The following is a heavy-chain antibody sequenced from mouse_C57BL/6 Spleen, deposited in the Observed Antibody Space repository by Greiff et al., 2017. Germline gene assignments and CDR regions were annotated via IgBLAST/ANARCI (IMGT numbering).Heavy chain of an antibody. CDR1: GYTFTSYW. V-gene: IGHV1-50*01. Sequence: QVQLQQPGAELVKPGASVKLSCKASGYTFTSYWMQWVKQRPGQGLEWIGEIDPSDSYTNYNQKFKGKATLTVDTSSSTAYMQLSSLTSEDSAVYYCARTYYSKRGWFAYWGQGTLVTVSA. CDR3: ARTYYSKRGWFAY. J-gene: IGHJ3*01. D-gene: IGHD2-5*01. CDR2: IDPSDSYT.